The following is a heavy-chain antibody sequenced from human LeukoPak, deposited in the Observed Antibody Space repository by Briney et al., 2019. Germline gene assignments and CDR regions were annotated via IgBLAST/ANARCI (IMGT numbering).Heavy chain of an antibody. CDR3: ATDFVGTSCYSGCAFYI. CDR2: ISVYNGNT. Sequence: ASVTVSCKTSVYTFTKYGISWVRQAPGQGREWMGWISVYNGNTNYAQKLQGRVTMPTDTYTSTAYMELRSLRSDDTAVYYCATDFVGTSCYSGCAFYIWGQGTMVTVSS. J-gene: IGHJ3*02. CDR1: VYTFTKYG. D-gene: IGHD2-2*01. V-gene: IGHV1-18*01.